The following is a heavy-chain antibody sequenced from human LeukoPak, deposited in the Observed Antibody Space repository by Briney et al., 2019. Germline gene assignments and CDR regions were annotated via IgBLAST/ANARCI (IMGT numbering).Heavy chain of an antibody. Sequence: ASVKVSCKASGGTFSSYAISWVRQAPGQGLEWMGRIIPILGIANYAQKFQGRVTITADKSTSTAYMELSSLRSEDTAVYCCAAEEGTTPPWWGQGTLVTVSS. V-gene: IGHV1-69*04. D-gene: IGHD2-15*01. CDR3: AAEEGTTPPW. J-gene: IGHJ4*02. CDR1: GGTFSSYA. CDR2: IIPILGIA.